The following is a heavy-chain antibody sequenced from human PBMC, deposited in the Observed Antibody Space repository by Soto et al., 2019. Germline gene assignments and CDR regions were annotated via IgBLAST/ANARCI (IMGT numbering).Heavy chain of an antibody. CDR1: GGSVSSGDYY. Sequence: SETLSLTCTVSGGSVSSGDYYWSWIRQPPGKGLEWIGYIYYSGNTNYNPSLKSRVIISVDTSKNLFSLKLTSVTAADTAVYYCARIPVDTSMIYWLDPWGQGTLVTV. V-gene: IGHV4-61*08. CDR2: IYYSGNT. CDR3: ARIPVDTSMIYWLDP. D-gene: IGHD5-18*01. J-gene: IGHJ5*02.